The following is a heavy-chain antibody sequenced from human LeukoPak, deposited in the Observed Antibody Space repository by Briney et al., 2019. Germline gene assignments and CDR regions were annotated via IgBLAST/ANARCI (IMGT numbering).Heavy chain of an antibody. Sequence: PGGSLRLSCAASGFTFSRYWMNWVRQAPGKGLAWVSRINSDGSNINYADSVKGRFTISRDNAKNTVYLQMNSLRVEDTAVYYCVSFYETYWGRGTLVTVSS. CDR2: INSDGSNI. D-gene: IGHD2/OR15-2a*01. J-gene: IGHJ4*02. V-gene: IGHV3-74*01. CDR3: VSFYETY. CDR1: GFTFSRYW.